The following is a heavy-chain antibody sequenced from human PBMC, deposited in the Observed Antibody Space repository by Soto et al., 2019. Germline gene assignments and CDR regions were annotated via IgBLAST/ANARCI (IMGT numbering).Heavy chain of an antibody. Sequence: PGGSLRLSCAASGFTFSDYYMSWIRQAPGKGLEWVSYISSSGSTIYYADSVKGRFTISRDNAKNSLYLQMNSLRAEDTAVYYCARVGQQLVSIDYYYYVDVWGKGTTVTVSS. CDR3: ARVGQQLVSIDYYYYVDV. CDR1: GFTFSDYY. CDR2: ISSSGSTI. D-gene: IGHD6-13*01. J-gene: IGHJ6*03. V-gene: IGHV3-11*01.